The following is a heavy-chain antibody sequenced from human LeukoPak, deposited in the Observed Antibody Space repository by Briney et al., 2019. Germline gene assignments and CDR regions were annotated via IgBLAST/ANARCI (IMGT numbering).Heavy chain of an antibody. CDR2: SRNKANSYTT. CDR3: ATFFGYDFGY. CDR1: GLTFGDHF. D-gene: IGHD5-12*01. Sequence: GSLRLSCAASGLTFGDHFLDWVRQAPGKGLEWVGRSRNKANSYTTKYAASVKGRFTISRDDSKNSVYLQMNSLKAEDTAVYYCATFFGYDFGYWGQGTLDTVSS. J-gene: IGHJ4*02. V-gene: IGHV3-72*01.